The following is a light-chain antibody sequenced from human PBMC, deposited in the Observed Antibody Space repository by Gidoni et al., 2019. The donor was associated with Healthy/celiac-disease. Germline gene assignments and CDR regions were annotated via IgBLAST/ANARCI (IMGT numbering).Light chain of an antibody. V-gene: IGKV3-11*01. CDR2: DAA. Sequence: LVFTQSPATLSLSPGERATLSCRASPSVSSFLAWYQQKPGQAPRLRSYDAANRSTGIPARFSGRGVGTDYTLTISRVEPEDYAVYYCKQRRNWPPLTFGGGTKVEIK. CDR3: KQRRNWPPLT. CDR1: PSVSSF. J-gene: IGKJ4*01.